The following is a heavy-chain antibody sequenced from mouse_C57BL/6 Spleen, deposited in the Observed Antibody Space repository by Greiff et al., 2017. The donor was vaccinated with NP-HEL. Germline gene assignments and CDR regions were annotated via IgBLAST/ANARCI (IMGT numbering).Heavy chain of an antibody. V-gene: IGHV1-43*01. D-gene: IGHD2-10*01. CDR2: INPSTGGT. Sequence: VQLKESGPELVKPGASVKISCKASGYSFTGYYMHWVKQSSEKSLEWIGEINPSTGGTSYNQKFKGKATLTVDKSSSTAYMQLKSLTSEDSAVYYCARSEAYYDVWGTGTTVTVSS. J-gene: IGHJ1*03. CDR1: GYSFTGYY. CDR3: ARSEAYYDV.